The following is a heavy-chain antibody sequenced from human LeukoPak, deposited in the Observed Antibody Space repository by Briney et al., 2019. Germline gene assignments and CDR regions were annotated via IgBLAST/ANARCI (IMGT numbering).Heavy chain of an antibody. J-gene: IGHJ4*02. CDR2: ISGGGIGT. Sequence: GGSLRLSCAASGFTFSSYAMSWVRQAPGKGLEWVAYISGGGIGTYYADAVKGRFTISRDNSKNTMYVQMNSLRDDDMAVYFCAKGSGSGTHLPSARFDYWGQGTTVTVSS. V-gene: IGHV3-23*01. CDR3: AKGSGSGTHLPSARFDY. D-gene: IGHD3-10*01. CDR1: GFTFSSYA.